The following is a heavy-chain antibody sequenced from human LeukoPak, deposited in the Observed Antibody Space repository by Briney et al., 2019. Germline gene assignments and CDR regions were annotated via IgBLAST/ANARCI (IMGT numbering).Heavy chain of an antibody. CDR1: GFTFSSSW. J-gene: IGHJ5*02. Sequence: QPGGSLRLSCAASGFTFSSSWMHWVRQAPGKGLVWVSRMNSDGSSTGYADSVKGRFTISRDNAKNTLYLQINSLRAEDMAVYYCVRAQWDRGLDQWGQGTLVTVSS. CDR2: MNSDGSST. CDR3: VRAQWDRGLDQ. V-gene: IGHV3-74*01. D-gene: IGHD1-26*01.